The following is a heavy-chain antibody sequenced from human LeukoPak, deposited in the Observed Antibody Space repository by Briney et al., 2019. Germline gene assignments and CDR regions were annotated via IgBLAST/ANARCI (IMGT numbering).Heavy chain of an antibody. D-gene: IGHD4-17*01. CDR1: GGSFSGYY. V-gene: IGHV4-59*01. Sequence: SETLSLTCAVYGGSFSGYYWSWIRQPPGKGLEWIGYIYYSGSTNYNPSLKSRVTISVDTSKNQFSLKLSSVTAADTAVYYCARVYGDSRLIDYWGQGTLVTVSS. CDR3: ARVYGDSRLIDY. J-gene: IGHJ4*02. CDR2: IYYSGST.